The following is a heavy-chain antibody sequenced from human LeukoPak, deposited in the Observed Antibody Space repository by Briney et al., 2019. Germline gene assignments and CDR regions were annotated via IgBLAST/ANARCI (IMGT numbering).Heavy chain of an antibody. CDR3: ARDISDFWSGEPPRWAVDY. J-gene: IGHJ4*02. D-gene: IGHD3-3*01. CDR1: GFTFSSYS. CDR2: ISSSSYI. Sequence: GGSLRLSCAASGFTFSSYSMNWVRQAPGKGLEWVSSISSSSYIYYADSVKGRFTISRDNAKNSLYLQTNSLRAEDTAVYYCARDISDFWSGEPPRWAVDYWGQGTLVTVSS. V-gene: IGHV3-21*01.